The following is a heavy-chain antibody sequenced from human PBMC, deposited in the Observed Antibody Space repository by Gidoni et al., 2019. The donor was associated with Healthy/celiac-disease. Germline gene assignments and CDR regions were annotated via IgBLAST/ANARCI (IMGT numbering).Heavy chain of an antibody. CDR3: ARGRAQLLLLEAFDI. Sequence: QVQLVESGGGVVQPGRSLRLSCAASGFTFSRYAMPWVRQAPGKGLEWVAVISYDGSNKYYADSVKGRFTISRDNSKNTLYLQMNSLRAEDTAVYYCARGRAQLLLLEAFDIWGQGTMVTVSS. V-gene: IGHV3-30-3*01. D-gene: IGHD2-15*01. J-gene: IGHJ3*02. CDR1: GFTFSRYA. CDR2: ISYDGSNK.